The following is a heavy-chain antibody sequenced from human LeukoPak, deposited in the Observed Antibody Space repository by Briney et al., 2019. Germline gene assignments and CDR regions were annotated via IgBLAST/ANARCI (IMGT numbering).Heavy chain of an antibody. D-gene: IGHD3-9*01. CDR2: IYYSGST. CDR3: AREMAERYYDILTGYYTRDAFDI. V-gene: IGHV4-39*07. Sequence: SETLSLTCTVSGGSISSSSYYWGWIRQPPGKGLEWIGSIYYSGSTYYNPSLKSRVTISVVTSKNQFSLKLSSVTAADTAVYYCAREMAERYYDILTGYYTRDAFDIWGQGTMVTVSS. J-gene: IGHJ3*02. CDR1: GGSISSSSYY.